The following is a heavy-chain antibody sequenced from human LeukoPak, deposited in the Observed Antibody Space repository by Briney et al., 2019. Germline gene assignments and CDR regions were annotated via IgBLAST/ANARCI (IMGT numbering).Heavy chain of an antibody. CDR2: ISGSGGST. J-gene: IGHJ6*03. CDR1: GFTFSSYG. V-gene: IGHV3-23*01. Sequence: GGSLRLSCAASGFTFSSYGMSWVRQAPGKGLEWVSAISGSGGSTYYADSVKGRFTISRDNSKNTLYPQMNSLRAEDTAVYYCAKSSLYYYGSGSYYYYYYYYMDVWGKGTTVTISS. D-gene: IGHD3-10*01. CDR3: AKSSLYYYGSGSYYYYYYYYMDV.